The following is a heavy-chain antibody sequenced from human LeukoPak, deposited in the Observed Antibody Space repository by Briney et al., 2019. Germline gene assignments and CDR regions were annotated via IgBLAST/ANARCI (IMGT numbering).Heavy chain of an antibody. V-gene: IGHV1-69*05. CDR2: IIPIFGTA. Sequence: SVKVSCKASGGTFSSYAISWVRQAPGQGLEWMGRIIPIFGTANYAQKFQGRVTITTDESTSTAYMELSSLRSEDTAVYYCAREAADFRSGYNYYYYYMDVWGKGTTVTVSS. J-gene: IGHJ6*03. D-gene: IGHD3-3*01. CDR3: AREAADFRSGYNYYYYYMDV. CDR1: GGTFSSYA.